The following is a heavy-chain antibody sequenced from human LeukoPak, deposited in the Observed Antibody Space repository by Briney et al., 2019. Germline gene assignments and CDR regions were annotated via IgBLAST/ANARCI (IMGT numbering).Heavy chain of an antibody. Sequence: RASVKVSCKASGDTFSSYAISWVRQAPGQGLEWMGGIIPIFGTANYAQKFQGRVTITADESTSTAYMELSSLRSEDTAVCYCARGTTMVTNYFDYWGQGTLVIVSS. CDR1: GDTFSSYA. CDR2: IIPIFGTA. J-gene: IGHJ4*02. V-gene: IGHV1-69*13. D-gene: IGHD5-18*01. CDR3: ARGTTMVTNYFDY.